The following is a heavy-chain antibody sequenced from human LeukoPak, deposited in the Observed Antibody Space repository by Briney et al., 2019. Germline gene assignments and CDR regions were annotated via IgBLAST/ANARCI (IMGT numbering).Heavy chain of an antibody. CDR2: ISAYNGNT. V-gene: IGHV1-18*04. D-gene: IGHD6-19*01. CDR1: GYTFTSYG. J-gene: IGHJ4*02. CDR3: AKDSSSGWISRYVDY. Sequence: ASVKVSCKASGYTFTSYGISWVRQAPGPGLEWMGRISAYNGNTNYAQNLQGRVTMTTDTSTSTAYMELRSLRSDDTAVYYCAKDSSSGWISRYVDYWGQGTLVTVSS.